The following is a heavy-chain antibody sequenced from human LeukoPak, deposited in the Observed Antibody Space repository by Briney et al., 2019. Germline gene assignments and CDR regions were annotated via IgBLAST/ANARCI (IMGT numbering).Heavy chain of an antibody. CDR3: ARDVVVVAASDAFDI. CDR1: GYTFTSYG. D-gene: IGHD2-15*01. J-gene: IGHJ3*02. Sequence: ASVKVSCKASGYTFTSYGISWVRQAPGQGLEWMGWISAYNGNTNYAQKLQGRVTTTTDTSTSTAYMELRSLRSDDTAVYYCARDVVVVAASDAFDIWGQGTMVTVSS. V-gene: IGHV1-18*01. CDR2: ISAYNGNT.